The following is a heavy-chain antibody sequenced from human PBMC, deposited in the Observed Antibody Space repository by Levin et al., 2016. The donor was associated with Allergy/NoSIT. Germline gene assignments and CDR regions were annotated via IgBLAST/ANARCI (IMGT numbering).Heavy chain of an antibody. D-gene: IGHD6-19*01. Sequence: GGSLRLSCAASGFSFSSYWMSWVRQAPGKGLEWVANIKHDGNEKYYVDSVKGRFTISRDNAKTSLYLQLNSLRAEDTAVYYCGRWRGHSSPFDYWGQGTLVTVRS. V-gene: IGHV3-7*04. CDR1: GFSFSSYW. CDR3: GRWRGHSSPFDY. J-gene: IGHJ4*02. CDR2: IKHDGNEK.